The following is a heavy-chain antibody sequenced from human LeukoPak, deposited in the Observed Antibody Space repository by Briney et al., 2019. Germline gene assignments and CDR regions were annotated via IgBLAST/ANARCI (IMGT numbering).Heavy chain of an antibody. Sequence: PSETLSLTCTVSGGSISSSSYYWGWIRQPPGKGLEWIGSIYYSGSTYYNPSLKSRVTISVDTSKNQFSLKLSSVTAADTAVYYCARGAILFLSRGSLNYGHFDYWGQGTLVTVSS. CDR1: GGSISSSSYY. V-gene: IGHV4-39*01. CDR2: IYYSGST. J-gene: IGHJ4*02. CDR3: ARGAILFLSRGSLNYGHFDY. D-gene: IGHD4-17*01.